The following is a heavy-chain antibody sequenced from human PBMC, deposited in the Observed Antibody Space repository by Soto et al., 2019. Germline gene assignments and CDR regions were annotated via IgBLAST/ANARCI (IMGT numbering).Heavy chain of an antibody. Sequence: QVQLVQSGAEVKKPGASVKVSCKASGYTFTSYGISWVRQAPGQGLEWMGWISAYNGNTNYAQKRQGRVTMTTDTSTSTAYMEMRSLRSDDTAVYYCARDWGTDYGDYERHDAFDIWGQGTMVTVSS. D-gene: IGHD4-17*01. CDR1: GYTFTSYG. CDR3: ARDWGTDYGDYERHDAFDI. V-gene: IGHV1-18*01. CDR2: ISAYNGNT. J-gene: IGHJ3*02.